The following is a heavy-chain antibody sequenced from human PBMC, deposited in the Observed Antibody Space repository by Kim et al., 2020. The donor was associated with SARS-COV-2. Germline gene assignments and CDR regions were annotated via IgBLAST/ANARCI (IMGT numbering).Heavy chain of an antibody. CDR1: GGSFSGYY. D-gene: IGHD2-2*02. Sequence: SETLSLTCAVYGGSFSGYYWSWIRQPPGKGLEWIGEINHSGSTNYNPSLKSRVTISVDTSKNQFSLKLSSVTAADTAVYYCAGPLGYCSSTSCYKEILYYYYGMDVWGQGTTVTVSS. CDR3: AGPLGYCSSTSCYKEILYYYYGMDV. CDR2: INHSGST. J-gene: IGHJ6*02. V-gene: IGHV4-34*01.